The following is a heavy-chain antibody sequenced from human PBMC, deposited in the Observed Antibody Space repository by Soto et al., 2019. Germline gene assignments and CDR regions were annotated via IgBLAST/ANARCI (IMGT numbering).Heavy chain of an antibody. Sequence: QVQLVQSGAEVKKPGSSVKVSCKASGGTFSSYTISWVRQAPGQGLEWMGRIIPILGIANYAQKFQGRVTITADKSTGTAYMELSSQRSEDTAVYYCASLPGIVVVMNYGMDVWGQGTTVTVSS. CDR1: GGTFSSYT. V-gene: IGHV1-69*02. CDR3: ASLPGIVVVMNYGMDV. D-gene: IGHD3-22*01. CDR2: IIPILGIA. J-gene: IGHJ6*02.